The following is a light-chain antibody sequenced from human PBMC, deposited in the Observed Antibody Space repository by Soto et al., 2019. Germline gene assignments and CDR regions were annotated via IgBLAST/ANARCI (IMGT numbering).Light chain of an antibody. CDR2: GAS. CDR1: QSVSSN. CDR3: QQYNNWPWT. V-gene: IGKV3-15*01. Sequence: EIVMTQSPATLSVSPGERATLSCRASQSVSSNFAWYQQKPGQAPRLLIYGASTRATGLPARFSGSGSGTEFTLTISGLQSEDFAVYYWQQYNNWPWTFGQGTKVEV. J-gene: IGKJ1*01.